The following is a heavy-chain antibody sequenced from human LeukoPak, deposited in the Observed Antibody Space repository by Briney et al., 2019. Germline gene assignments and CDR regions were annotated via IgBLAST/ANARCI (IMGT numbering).Heavy chain of an antibody. Sequence: GGSLRLSCAASGLTFSSYAMNWVRQAPGKGLEWVSAISGSGGSTYYADSVKGRFTISRDNSKNTLYLQMNSLRAEDTAVYYCAKGGTSYYYYYYMDVWGKGTTVTVSS. J-gene: IGHJ6*03. CDR2: ISGSGGST. CDR1: GLTFSSYA. D-gene: IGHD4/OR15-4a*01. V-gene: IGHV3-23*01. CDR3: AKGGTSYYYYYYMDV.